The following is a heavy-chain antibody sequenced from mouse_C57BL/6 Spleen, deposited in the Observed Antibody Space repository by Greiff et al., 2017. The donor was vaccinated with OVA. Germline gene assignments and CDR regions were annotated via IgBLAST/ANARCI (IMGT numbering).Heavy chain of an antibody. CDR2: INPNYGTT. D-gene: IGHD1-1*01. J-gene: IGHJ4*01. CDR3: ARGDYGPVYYYAMDY. CDR1: GYSFTDYN. Sequence: EVKLMESGPELVKPGASVKISCKASGYSFTDYNMNWVKQSNGKSLEWIGVINPNYGTTSYNQKFKGKATLTVDQSSSTAYMQLNSLTSEDSAVYYCARGDYGPVYYYAMDYWGQGTSVTVSS. V-gene: IGHV1-39*01.